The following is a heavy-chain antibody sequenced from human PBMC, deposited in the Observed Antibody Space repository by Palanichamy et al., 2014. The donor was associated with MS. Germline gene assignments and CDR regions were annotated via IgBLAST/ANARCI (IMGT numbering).Heavy chain of an antibody. CDR1: GYTFTSYA. D-gene: IGHD6-6*01. J-gene: IGHJ6*03. CDR3: ARDRPTSPSYYYMDV. CDR2: INAGNGNT. V-gene: IGHV1-3*01. Sequence: QVQLVQSGAEVKKPGASVKVSCKASGYTFTSYAMHWVRQAPGQRLEWMGWINAGNGNTKYSQKLQGRVTITRDTSASTAYMELSSLRSEDTAVYYCARDRPTSPSYYYMDVWGKGTTVTVSS.